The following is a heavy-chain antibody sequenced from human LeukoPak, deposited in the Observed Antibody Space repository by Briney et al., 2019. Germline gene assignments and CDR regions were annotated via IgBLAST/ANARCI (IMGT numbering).Heavy chain of an antibody. V-gene: IGHV4-39*07. CDR2: IYYSGST. Sequence: SETLSLTCTVSGGSISSSSYYWGWIRQPPGKGLEWIGSIYYSGSTYYNPSLKSRVTISVDTSKNQFSLKLSSVTAADTAVYYCARWSSGPFDYWGQGTLVTVSS. CDR1: GGSISSSSYY. D-gene: IGHD6-19*01. J-gene: IGHJ4*02. CDR3: ARWSSGPFDY.